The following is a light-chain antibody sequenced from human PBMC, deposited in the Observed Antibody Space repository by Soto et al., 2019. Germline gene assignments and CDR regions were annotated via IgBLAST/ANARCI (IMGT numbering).Light chain of an antibody. Sequence: EIVMTQSPATLSVSPGGRATLSCRASQSISDTLAWYQQKPGQAPRLLIYGASRRATGFPARFSGSGSGTNFTLTISRLEPEDFAVYYCQQCRSWPRAFGQGTKVDIK. CDR1: QSISDT. J-gene: IGKJ1*01. V-gene: IGKV3-15*01. CDR2: GAS. CDR3: QQCRSWPRA.